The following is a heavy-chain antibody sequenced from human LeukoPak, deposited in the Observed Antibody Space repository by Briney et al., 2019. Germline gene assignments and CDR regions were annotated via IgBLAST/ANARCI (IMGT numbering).Heavy chain of an antibody. Sequence: GGSLRLSCAASGFTFSDYYMSWIRQAPGKGLEWVSYISSSGSTIYYADSVKGRFTISRDNAKNSLYLQMNSLRAEDTAVYYRARAGYYDSSGYSLDYWGQGTLVTVSS. CDR2: ISSSGSTI. CDR1: GFTFSDYY. V-gene: IGHV3-11*01. D-gene: IGHD3-22*01. J-gene: IGHJ4*02. CDR3: ARAGYYDSSGYSLDY.